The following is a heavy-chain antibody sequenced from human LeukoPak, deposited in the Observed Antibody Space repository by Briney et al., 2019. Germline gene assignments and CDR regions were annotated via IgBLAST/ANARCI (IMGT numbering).Heavy chain of an antibody. Sequence: GGSLRLSCAASGFTFSSYAMIWVRQAPGKGLEWVSAISGSGGSTYYADSVKGRFTISRDNSKNTLYLQMNSLRAEDTAVYYCAKSNSPMLRRAKAQFDYWGQGTLVTVSS. D-gene: IGHD4-23*01. CDR1: GFTFSSYA. CDR2: ISGSGGST. CDR3: AKSNSPMLRRAKAQFDY. V-gene: IGHV3-23*01. J-gene: IGHJ4*02.